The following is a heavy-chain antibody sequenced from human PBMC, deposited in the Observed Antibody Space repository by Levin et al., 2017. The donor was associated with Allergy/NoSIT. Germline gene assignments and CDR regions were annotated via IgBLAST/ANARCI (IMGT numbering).Heavy chain of an antibody. J-gene: IGHJ1*01. Sequence: RGESLKISCAASGFTFSNYGMHWVRQAPGKGLAWVAVISNDGSNKYYADSVKGRFTISRDNSKNTLYLQMNSLRAEDTAVYYCAKDRVGATSMGAFQHWGQGTLVTVSS. CDR1: GFTFSNYG. CDR3: AKDRVGATSMGAFQH. CDR2: ISNDGSNK. D-gene: IGHD1-26*01. V-gene: IGHV3-30*18.